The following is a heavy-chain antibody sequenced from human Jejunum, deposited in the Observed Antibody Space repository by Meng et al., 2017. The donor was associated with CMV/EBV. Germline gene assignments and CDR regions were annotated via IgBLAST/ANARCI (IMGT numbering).Heavy chain of an antibody. CDR1: FSSYG. J-gene: IGHJ6*02. D-gene: IGHD1-7*01. Sequence: FSSYGMHWVRQAPGKGLEWVALIWYDGSNKYYADSVKGRFTISRDNSKNTLYLQMNSLRPEDTAVYYCAKQYGELRVYYYYGMDVWGQGTTGTVSS. CDR3: AKQYGELRVYYYYGMDV. V-gene: IGHV3-33*06. CDR2: IWYDGSNK.